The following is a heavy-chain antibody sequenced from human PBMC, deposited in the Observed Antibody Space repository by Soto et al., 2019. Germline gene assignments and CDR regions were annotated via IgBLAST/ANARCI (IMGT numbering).Heavy chain of an antibody. CDR1: GFSLSTSGVG. Sequence: QITLKESGPTLVKPTQTLTLTCTFSGFSLSTSGVGVGWIRQPPGKALEWLALIYWNDDKRYSPSLKSRLTIPRDPTKNRVALTMPNGALVDTATISCAPAPKRWRVFVGWFPPGGQGTLVPVPS. D-gene: IGHD6-19*01. V-gene: IGHV2-5*01. CDR2: IYWNDDK. CDR3: APAPKRWRVFVGWFPP. J-gene: IGHJ5*02.